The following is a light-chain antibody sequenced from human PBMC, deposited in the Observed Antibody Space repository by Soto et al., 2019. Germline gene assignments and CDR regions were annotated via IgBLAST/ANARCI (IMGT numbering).Light chain of an antibody. V-gene: IGKV3-20*01. J-gene: IGKJ1*01. Sequence: EIVVTQSPGTLSVSPGETATLSCGTSQSVSSNLAWYQQKPGQAPRLLIYGASTRATGIPDRFSGSGSGTDFTLTISRLEPEDFAVYYCQQYGSSPWTFGQGTKVDI. CDR2: GAS. CDR3: QQYGSSPWT. CDR1: QSVSSN.